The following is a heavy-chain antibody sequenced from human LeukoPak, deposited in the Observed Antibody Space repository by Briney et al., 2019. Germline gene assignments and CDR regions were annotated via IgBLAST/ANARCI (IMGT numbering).Heavy chain of an antibody. Sequence: SETLSLTCTVSGGSISSYYWSWIRQPPGKGLEWIGYIYYSGSTNYSPSLKSRVTISVDTSKNQFSLKLNSVTTADTAVYYCARGSTRDKFDPWGQGTLVTVSS. J-gene: IGHJ5*02. D-gene: IGHD2-15*01. V-gene: IGHV4-59*01. CDR2: IYYSGST. CDR3: ARGSTRDKFDP. CDR1: GGSISSYY.